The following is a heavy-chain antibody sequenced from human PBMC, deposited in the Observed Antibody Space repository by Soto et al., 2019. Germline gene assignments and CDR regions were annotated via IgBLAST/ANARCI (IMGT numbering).Heavy chain of an antibody. Sequence: ASVKVSCKASGYTFTGYDMHWVRQAPGQGLEWMGWINAHNGSTNYSQKYQGRVTITRDTSASTAYMELSSLRSEDTAVYYCARSEIAVAGIDYWGQGTLVTVSS. CDR3: ARSEIAVAGIDY. CDR2: INAHNGST. V-gene: IGHV1-2*02. CDR1: GYTFTGYD. J-gene: IGHJ4*02. D-gene: IGHD6-19*01.